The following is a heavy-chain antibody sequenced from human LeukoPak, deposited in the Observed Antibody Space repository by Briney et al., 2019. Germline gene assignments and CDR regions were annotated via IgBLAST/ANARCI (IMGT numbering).Heavy chain of an antibody. D-gene: IGHD4-17*01. V-gene: IGHV3-23*01. CDR2: IRGSDGST. CDR3: AKDDDGHHHGVDH. Sequence: PGGSLRLSCAASGFTFSTYALSWVRQAPGKGLEWVSSIRGSDGSTYYADSVKGRFTISRDNSMNTLYLQMSSLRADDTALYYCAKDDDGHHHGVDHRGQGTLVTVSS. J-gene: IGHJ4*02. CDR1: GFTFSTYA.